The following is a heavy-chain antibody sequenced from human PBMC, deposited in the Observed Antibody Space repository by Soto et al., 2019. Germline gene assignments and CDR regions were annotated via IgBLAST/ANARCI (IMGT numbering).Heavy chain of an antibody. CDR2: INPNSGGT. V-gene: IGHV1-2*02. D-gene: IGHD3-22*01. CDR3: AAYYSDSSGYFSHAFDI. Sequence: QVQLVQSGAEVKKPGASVKVSCKASGYTFTGYYMHWVRQAPGQGLEWMGWINPNSGGTNYAQKFQGRVTMTRDTSISTAYMELSRLRSDDTAVYYCAAYYSDSSGYFSHAFDIWGQGTMVTVSS. CDR1: GYTFTGYY. J-gene: IGHJ3*02.